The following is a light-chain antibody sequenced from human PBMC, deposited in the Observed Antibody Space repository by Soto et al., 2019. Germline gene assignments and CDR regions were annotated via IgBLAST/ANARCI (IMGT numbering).Light chain of an antibody. V-gene: IGKV3-20*01. Sequence: EIVLTQSPGTLSLSPGQRATLSCRASQRLSASDIAWYQQKPGQAPKFLIYGVSSRATGIPDRFSGGGSGTDFTLTISRLEPEDFAVYYCQQYGNSPITFGQGTRLEIK. CDR1: QRLSASD. CDR3: QQYGNSPIT. J-gene: IGKJ5*01. CDR2: GVS.